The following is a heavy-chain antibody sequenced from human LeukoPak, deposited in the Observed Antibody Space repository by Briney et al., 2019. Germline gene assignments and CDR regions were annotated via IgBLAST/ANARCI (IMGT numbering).Heavy chain of an antibody. CDR3: ARDDGLGRGGVDP. Sequence: PSETLSLTCTVSGGSISSGVFYWSWIRQHPGKGLEWIGYIYSSGSSFYNPSLKSRVTISVDTPKNQFSLKLSSVTAADTAVYFCARDDGLGRGGVDPWGQGTLVTVSS. J-gene: IGHJ5*02. V-gene: IGHV4-31*03. CDR1: GGSISSGVFY. D-gene: IGHD1-26*01. CDR2: IYSSGSS.